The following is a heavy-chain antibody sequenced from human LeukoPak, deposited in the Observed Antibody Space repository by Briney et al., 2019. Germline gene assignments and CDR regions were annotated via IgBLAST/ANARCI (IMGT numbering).Heavy chain of an antibody. V-gene: IGHV4-61*01. J-gene: IGHJ4*02. CDR1: GYSISSGYY. D-gene: IGHD4-17*01. Sequence: SETLSLTCTVSGYSISSGYYWSWIRQPPGKGLEWIGYIYYSGSTNYNPSLKSRVTISVDTSKNQFSLKLSSVTAADTAVYYCARAQGTVTEKFDYWGQGTLVTVSS. CDR3: ARAQGTVTEKFDY. CDR2: IYYSGST.